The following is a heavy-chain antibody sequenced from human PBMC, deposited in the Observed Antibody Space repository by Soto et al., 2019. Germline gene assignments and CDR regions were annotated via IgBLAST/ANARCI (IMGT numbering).Heavy chain of an antibody. V-gene: IGHV4-59*01. CDR1: GGSISSYH. CDR3: ARARYSSSSGFDY. CDR2: IYYSGST. J-gene: IGHJ4*02. D-gene: IGHD6-6*01. Sequence: SETLSLTCTVSGGSISSYHWSWIRQPPGKGLEWIGYIYYSGSTNYNPSLKSRVTISVDTSKNQFSLKLSSVTAADTAVYYCARARYSSSSGFDYWGQGTLVTVSS.